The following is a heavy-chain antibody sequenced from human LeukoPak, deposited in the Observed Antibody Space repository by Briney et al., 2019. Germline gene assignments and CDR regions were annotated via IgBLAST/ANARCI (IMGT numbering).Heavy chain of an antibody. CDR1: GGTFSSYA. J-gene: IGHJ4*02. CDR3: ARSPLATVTTGGGYFGY. D-gene: IGHD4-17*01. V-gene: IGHV1-69*06. CDR2: IIPIFGTA. Sequence: SVKVSCKASGGTFSSYAISWVRQAPGQGIEWMGGIIPIFGTANYAQKFQGRVTITADKSTSTAYMELSSLRSEDTAVYYCARSPLATVTTGGGYFGYWGQGTLVTVSS.